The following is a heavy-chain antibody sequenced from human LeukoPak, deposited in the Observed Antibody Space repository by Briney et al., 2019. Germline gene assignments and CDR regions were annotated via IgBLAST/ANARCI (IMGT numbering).Heavy chain of an antibody. CDR1: RFTFSSYA. CDR2: ITGSSGST. Sequence: GGSLRLSCAASRFTFSSYAMTWVRQAPGKGLEWVSVITGSSGSTYYADSVKGRFTISRDNAKNSLYLQMNSLRAEDTAVYYCARDLLYSGSYYSPYYFDYWGQGTLVTVSS. J-gene: IGHJ4*02. V-gene: IGHV3-23*01. D-gene: IGHD1-26*01. CDR3: ARDLLYSGSYYSPYYFDY.